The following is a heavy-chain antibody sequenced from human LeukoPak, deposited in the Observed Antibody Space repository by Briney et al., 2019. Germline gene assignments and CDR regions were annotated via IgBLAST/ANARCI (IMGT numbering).Heavy chain of an antibody. CDR3: ARVGSGWQFDY. CDR1: GYTFTSYD. V-gene: IGHV1-69*04. Sequence: VASVKVSCKASGYTFTSYDINWVRQATGQGLEWMGRIIPILGIANYAQKFQGRVTITADKSTSTAYMELSSLRSEDTAVYYCARVGSGWQFDYWGQGTLVTVSS. J-gene: IGHJ4*02. D-gene: IGHD6-19*01. CDR2: IIPILGIA.